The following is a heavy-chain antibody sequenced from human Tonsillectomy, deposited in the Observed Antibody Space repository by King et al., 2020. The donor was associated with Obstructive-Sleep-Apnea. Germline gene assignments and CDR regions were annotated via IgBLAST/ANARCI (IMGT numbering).Heavy chain of an antibody. D-gene: IGHD7-27*01. V-gene: IGHV4-30-4*01. J-gene: IGHJ4*02. CDR3: VSLTEEEAIIDY. Sequence: QLQESGPGLVKPSQTLSLTCTVSGGSISSGDYYWSWIRQPPGKGLEWIGYIYYSGTTYYNPSLKSGINMSVDTSKNQFSLKLNSVTAADTAVYYCVSLTEEEAIIDYWGQGTLVTVSS. CDR2: IYYSGTT. CDR1: GGSISSGDYY.